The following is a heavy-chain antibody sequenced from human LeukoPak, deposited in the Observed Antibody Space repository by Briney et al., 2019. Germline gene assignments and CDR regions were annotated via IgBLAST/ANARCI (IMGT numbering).Heavy chain of an antibody. CDR3: ARGDHYNYYYMDV. D-gene: IGHD2-21*01. Sequence: PGGSLRLSCAASGFIFSTYSTNWVRQAPGKGLEWVSYISSSSSTIYYADSVKGRFTISRDNAENSLYLQMNSLGAEDTAVYYCARGDHYNYYYMDVWGKGTTVTVSS. V-gene: IGHV3-48*01. CDR2: ISSSSSTI. CDR1: GFIFSTYS. J-gene: IGHJ6*03.